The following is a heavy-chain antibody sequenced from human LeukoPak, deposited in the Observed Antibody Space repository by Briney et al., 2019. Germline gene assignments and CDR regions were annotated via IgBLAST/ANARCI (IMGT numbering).Heavy chain of an antibody. J-gene: IGHJ4*02. CDR1: GFTFSNYA. CDR2: FSDIGAYT. V-gene: IGHV3-23*01. Sequence: QPGGSLRLSCAPSGFTFSNYAMSWVRQAPGKGLEWVTTFSDIGAYTYYAHSVKGRFTISRDNSKNTLYLQMNSLRAEDTAIYYCAKDPSDLGASGSYNYFDYWGQGTLVSVSS. CDR3: AKDPSDLGASGSYNYFDY. D-gene: IGHD3-10*01.